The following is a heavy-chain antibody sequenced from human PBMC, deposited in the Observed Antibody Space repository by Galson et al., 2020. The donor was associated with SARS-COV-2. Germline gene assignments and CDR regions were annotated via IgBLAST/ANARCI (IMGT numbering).Heavy chain of an antibody. CDR2: ISWNGGSV. D-gene: IGHD3-10*01. CDR3: AKEGKSPGKYYCHGMDV. V-gene: IGHV3-9*01. Sequence: GGSLRLSCVASGFTFDDYAMHWVRLAPGKGLEWVSGISWNGGSVDYADSVKGRFTISRDNAKMSVSLQMNSLKDEDTALYYCAKEGKSPGKYYCHGMDVWGQGTTVTVSS. CDR1: GFTFDDYA. J-gene: IGHJ6*02.